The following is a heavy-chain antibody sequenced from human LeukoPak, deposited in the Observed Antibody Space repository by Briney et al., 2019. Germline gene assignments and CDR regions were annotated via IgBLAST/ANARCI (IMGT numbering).Heavy chain of an antibody. D-gene: IGHD3-22*01. J-gene: IGHJ4*02. Sequence: RGSLRLSCAASGFTFGSYAMSWFRHAPGEGLEWVSPINGNCGSTYYADSVKSRVTISLDKSNNTQYMQMKRPRSAYTALYYSAKDRVPIPMLVVVTYFDYWGQGPLVTVPS. CDR2: INGNCGST. CDR3: AKDRVPIPMLVVVTYFDY. V-gene: IGHV3-23*01. CDR1: GFTFGSYA.